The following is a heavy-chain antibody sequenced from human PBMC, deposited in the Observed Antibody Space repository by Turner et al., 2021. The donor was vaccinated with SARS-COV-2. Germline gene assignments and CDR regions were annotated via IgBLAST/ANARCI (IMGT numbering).Heavy chain of an antibody. CDR3: ECCMDTAMDYCGMDV. Sequence: LQLRESGPGLLEASGSRFLHCTVSGGSISSSTDYWGWIRQPPGDGLEWMEDIYYSCSAYCNPSPNSGDTRFANTSKNQFYPMHIYVTAVETAVYYCECCMDTAMDYCGMDVWGQGTTVTVSS. V-gene: IGHV4-39*01. CDR1: GGSISSSTDY. J-gene: IGHJ6*02. CDR2: IYYSCSA. D-gene: IGHD5-18*01.